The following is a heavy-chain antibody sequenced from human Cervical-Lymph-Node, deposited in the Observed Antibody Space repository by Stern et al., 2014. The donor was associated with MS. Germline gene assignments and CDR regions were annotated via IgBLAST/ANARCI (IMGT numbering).Heavy chain of an antibody. CDR2: INTYNGDA. Sequence: VQLVESGAEVKQPGASVKVSCKASGYTFNRFGINWVRQAPGQGLEWIGWINTYNGDANNAPNYLGRGTTITGASTTTGYLELRRLMPDDAAVYYCAGDTAQLASWYFDLWGRGTLVTVSS. J-gene: IGHJ2*01. CDR3: AGDTAQLASWYFDL. CDR1: GYTFNRFG. D-gene: IGHD6-6*01. V-gene: IGHV1-18*01.